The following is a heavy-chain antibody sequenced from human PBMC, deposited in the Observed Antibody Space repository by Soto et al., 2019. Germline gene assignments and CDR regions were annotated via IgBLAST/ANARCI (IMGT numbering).Heavy chain of an antibody. CDR1: GFTFSSYW. J-gene: IGHJ4*02. D-gene: IGHD6-19*01. V-gene: IGHV3-7*01. CDR2: IKQDGSEK. Sequence: EVQLVESGGGLVQPGGSLRLSCAASGFTFSSYWMSWVRQAPGKGLGWVANIKQDGSEKYYVDSVKGRFTISRDNAKNSLYLQMNSLRAEDTAVYYCARVLSSSGWYNFDYWGQGTLVTVSS. CDR3: ARVLSSSGWYNFDY.